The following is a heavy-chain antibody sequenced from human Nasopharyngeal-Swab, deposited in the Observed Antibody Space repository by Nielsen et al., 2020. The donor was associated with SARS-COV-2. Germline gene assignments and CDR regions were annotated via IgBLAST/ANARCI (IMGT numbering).Heavy chain of an antibody. J-gene: IGHJ3*02. Sequence: GESLKISCAASGFTFSSYAMHWVRQAPGKGLEWVAVISYDGSNKYYADSVKGRFTISRDNSKNTLYLQMNSLRAEDTAVYYCATGAFDIWGQGTMVNVSS. CDR1: GFTFSSYA. CDR3: ATGAFDI. CDR2: ISYDGSNK. V-gene: IGHV3-30-3*01.